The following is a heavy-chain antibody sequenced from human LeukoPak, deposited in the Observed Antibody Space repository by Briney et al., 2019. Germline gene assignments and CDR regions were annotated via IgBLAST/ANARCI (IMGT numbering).Heavy chain of an antibody. V-gene: IGHV4-59*12. J-gene: IGHJ4*02. CDR2: IYYSGST. D-gene: IGHD3-3*01. Sequence: SETLSLTCTVSGGSISSYYWSWIRQPPGKGLEWIGYIYYSGSTNYNPSLKSRVTISVDTSKNQFSLSLTSVTAADTALYYCARAKYYDFSSGYMTYYFDSWGQGALVTVSS. CDR3: ARAKYYDFSSGYMTYYFDS. CDR1: GGSISSYY.